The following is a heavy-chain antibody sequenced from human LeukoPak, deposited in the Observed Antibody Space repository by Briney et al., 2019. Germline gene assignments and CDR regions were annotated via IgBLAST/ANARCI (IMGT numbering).Heavy chain of an antibody. CDR1: GFTFSSYE. J-gene: IGHJ4*02. D-gene: IGHD3-22*01. CDR3: ARQYYYDSSGYYFDY. CDR2: ISSSGSTI. V-gene: IGHV3-48*03. Sequence: PGGSLRLSSAASGFTFSSYEMNWVRQAPGKGLEWVSYISSSGSTIYYADSVKGRFTISRDNAKNSLYLQMNSLRAEDTAVYYCARQYYYDSSGYYFDYWGEGTLVTVSS.